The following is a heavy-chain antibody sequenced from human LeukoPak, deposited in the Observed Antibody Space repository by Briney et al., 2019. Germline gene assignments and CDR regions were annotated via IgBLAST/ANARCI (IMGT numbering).Heavy chain of an antibody. CDR1: GFTFSSYA. CDR2: ISSSGDTT. V-gene: IGHV3-23*01. J-gene: IGHJ4*02. D-gene: IGHD6-19*01. Sequence: QPGGSLRLSCAVSGFTFSSYAMNWVRQAPGKGLEWVSVISSSGDTTYYSDPVKGRFIISRDNSKNTLYLQMNSLRAEDTAVYYCAKAGIAVPATPEYCGQGTQVTVSS. CDR3: AKAGIAVPATPEY.